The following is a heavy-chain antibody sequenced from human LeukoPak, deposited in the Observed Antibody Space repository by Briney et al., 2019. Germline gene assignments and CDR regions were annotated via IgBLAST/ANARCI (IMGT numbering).Heavy chain of an antibody. D-gene: IGHD3-22*01. V-gene: IGHV4-59*01. CDR1: GGSISSYY. CDR3: AREQYDSSGLGAFDI. Sequence: KPSETLSLTCTVSGGSISSYYWSWIRQPPGKGLEWIGYIYYSGSTNYNPSLKSRVTISVDTSKNQFSLKLSSVTAADTAVYYCAREQYDSSGLGAFDIWGQGTMVTVSS. CDR2: IYYSGST. J-gene: IGHJ3*02.